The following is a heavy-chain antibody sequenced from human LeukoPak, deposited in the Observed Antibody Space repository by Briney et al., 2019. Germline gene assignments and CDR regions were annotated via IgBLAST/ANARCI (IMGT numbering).Heavy chain of an antibody. V-gene: IGHV3-30*02. CDR2: IRYDGSNK. CDR3: ARDGVATNDY. CDR1: GFTFSSYG. D-gene: IGHD5-24*01. Sequence: GGSLRLSCAASGFTFSSYGMHWVRQAPGKGLEWVAFIRYDGSNKYYADSVKGRFTISRDNSKNTLYLQMGSLRVEDTAVYYCARDGVATNDYWGQGTLVTVSS. J-gene: IGHJ4*02.